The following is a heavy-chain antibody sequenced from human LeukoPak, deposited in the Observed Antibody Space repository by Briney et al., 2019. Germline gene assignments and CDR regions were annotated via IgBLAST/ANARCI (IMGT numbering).Heavy chain of an antibody. D-gene: IGHD6-13*01. CDR2: ISPNSGGT. CDR1: GYTFTGYY. J-gene: IGHJ4*02. Sequence: ASVKVSCKASGYTFTGYYMHWVRQAPGQGLEWMGWISPNSGGTNYAQKFQGWVTMTRDTSISTAYMELSRLRSDDTAVYYCARGDSSSWYDPNPLDYWGQGTLVTVSS. V-gene: IGHV1-2*04. CDR3: ARGDSSSWYDPNPLDY.